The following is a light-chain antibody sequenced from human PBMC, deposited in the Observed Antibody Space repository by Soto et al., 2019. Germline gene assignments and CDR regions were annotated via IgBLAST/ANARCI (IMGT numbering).Light chain of an antibody. CDR1: QSVSSN. J-gene: IGKJ1*01. Sequence: EIVMTQSPATLSVSPGERATLSCRASQSVSSNLAWYQQKPGQAPRLLIYGASTRATVIPARFSGSGSGTEFTLTISSLQSEDFAVYYCQHYNNWPPWAFGQGTKVDIK. V-gene: IGKV3-15*01. CDR3: QHYNNWPPWA. CDR2: GAS.